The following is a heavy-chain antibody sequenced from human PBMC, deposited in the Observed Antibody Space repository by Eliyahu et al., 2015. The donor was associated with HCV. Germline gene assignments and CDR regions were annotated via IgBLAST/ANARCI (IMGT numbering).Heavy chain of an antibody. D-gene: IGHD6-19*01. CDR3: ASGGGGIAVTGTGGWFDP. Sequence: QVQLQESGPGLVKPSETLSLTCTVSGXSITTYYWSWIRQPPGKRLEWIGDIHYSGSTNYNPSLKSRVTISVDTSKNQFSLKLTSVTAADTAMYYCASGGGGIAVTGTGGWFDPWGQGTLVTVSS. CDR2: IHYSGST. V-gene: IGHV4-59*01. CDR1: GXSITTYY. J-gene: IGHJ5*02.